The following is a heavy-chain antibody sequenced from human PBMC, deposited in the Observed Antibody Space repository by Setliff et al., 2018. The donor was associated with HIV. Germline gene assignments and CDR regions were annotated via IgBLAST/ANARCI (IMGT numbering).Heavy chain of an antibody. Sequence: GASVKVSCKASGGTFSSYAISWVRQAPGQGLEWMGGIIPLLGIPNYAQKFQGRVSITADESTNTAYMELRSLRSDDTAVYYCARGYGAFDIWGQGTMVTVSS. CDR2: IIPLLGIP. V-gene: IGHV1-69*10. J-gene: IGHJ3*02. CDR3: ARGYGAFDI. CDR1: GGTFSSYA. D-gene: IGHD4-17*01.